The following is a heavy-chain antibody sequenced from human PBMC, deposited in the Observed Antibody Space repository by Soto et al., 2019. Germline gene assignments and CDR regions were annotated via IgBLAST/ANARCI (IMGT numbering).Heavy chain of an antibody. J-gene: IGHJ6*02. D-gene: IGHD3-10*01. CDR3: ARHYYGSGSYFYYYYGMDV. Sequence: SVKVSCKASGGTFSSYAISWVRQAPGQGLEWMGGIIPIFGTANYAQKFQGRVTITADESTSTAYMELSSLRSEDTAVYYCARHYYGSGSYFYYYYGMDVWGQGTTVTVSS. V-gene: IGHV1-69*13. CDR2: IIPIFGTA. CDR1: GGTFSSYA.